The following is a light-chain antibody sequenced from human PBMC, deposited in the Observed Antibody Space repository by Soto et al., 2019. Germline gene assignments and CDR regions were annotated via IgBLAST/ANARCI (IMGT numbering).Light chain of an antibody. CDR2: GAS. CDR3: QQYNTYSPYT. J-gene: IGKJ2*01. CDR1: QSINNW. Sequence: DIQITQSPSTLSASVGDRVTITCRASQSINNWLAWYQQKPGKAPKVVIYGASNLEGGVPSRFSGSGSGTEFTLTISGLQPDDFATYYCQQYNTYSPYTFGQGTKVDIK. V-gene: IGKV1-5*01.